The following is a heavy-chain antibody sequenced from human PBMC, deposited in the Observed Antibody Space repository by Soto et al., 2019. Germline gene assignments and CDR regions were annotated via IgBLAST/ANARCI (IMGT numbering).Heavy chain of an antibody. D-gene: IGHD3-22*01. J-gene: IGHJ5*02. V-gene: IGHV1-69*13. CDR2: IIPIFGTA. CDR3: ASNYDSSGFRHPIGQFDP. Sequence: GASVKVSCKASGGTFSSYAISWVRQAPGQGLEWMGGIIPIFGTANYAQKFQGRVTITADESTSTAYMELSSLRSEDTAVYYCASNYDSSGFRHPIGQFDPWGQGTLVTVSS. CDR1: GGTFSSYA.